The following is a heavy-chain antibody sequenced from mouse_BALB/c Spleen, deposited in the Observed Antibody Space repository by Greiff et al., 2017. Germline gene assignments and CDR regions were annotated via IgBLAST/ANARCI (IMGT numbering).Heavy chain of an antibody. CDR2: ISYSGST. J-gene: IGHJ3*01. V-gene: IGHV3-8*02. Sequence: VQLKESGPNLVKPSQTLSLTCSVTGDSITSGYWNWIRKFPGNKLEYMGYISYSGSTYYNPSLKSRISITRDTSKNQYYLQLNSVTTEDTATYYCARSTPPYDYDGAWFAYWGQGTLVTVSA. CDR3: ARSTPPYDYDGAWFAY. CDR1: GDSITSGY. D-gene: IGHD2-4*01.